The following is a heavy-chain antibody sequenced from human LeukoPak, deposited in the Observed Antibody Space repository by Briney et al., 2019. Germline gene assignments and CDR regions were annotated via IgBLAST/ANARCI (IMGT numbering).Heavy chain of an antibody. J-gene: IGHJ5*02. CDR1: GGSISSYY. D-gene: IGHD6-13*01. CDR2: IYTSGST. CDR3: ARDTAAAGTYNWFDP. V-gene: IGHV4-4*07. Sequence: SSETLSLTCTVSGGSISSYYWSWIRQPAGKGLEWIGRIYTSGSTNYNPSLKSRVTMSVDTSKNQFSLKLSSVTAADTAVYYCARDTAAAGTYNWFDPWGQGTLVTVSS.